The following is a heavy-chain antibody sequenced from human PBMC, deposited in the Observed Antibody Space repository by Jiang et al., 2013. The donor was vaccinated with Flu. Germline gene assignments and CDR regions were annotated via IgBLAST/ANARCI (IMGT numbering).Heavy chain of an antibody. D-gene: IGHD3-22*01. V-gene: IGHV1-18*01. CDR2: ISAYNGNT. CDR3: AKEYYYDSSGYYQGAFDI. CDR1: GYTFTSYG. J-gene: IGHJ3*02. Sequence: SGAEVKKPGASVKVSCKASGYTFTSYGISWVRQAPGQGLEWMGWISAYNGNTNYAQKLQGRVTMTTDTSTSTAYMELRSLRSDDTAVYYCAKEYYYDSSGYYQGAFDIWGQGTMVTVSS.